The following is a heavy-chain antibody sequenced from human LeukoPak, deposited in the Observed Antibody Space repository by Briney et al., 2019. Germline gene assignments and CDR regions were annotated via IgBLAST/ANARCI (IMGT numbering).Heavy chain of an antibody. V-gene: IGHV3-64D*06. CDR3: VKGDVTTSGYYYGMDV. CDR2: ISSNGGST. Sequence: PGGSLRLSCSASGFTFSSYAMHWVRQAPGKGLEYVSAISSNGGSTYYADSVKGRFTISRDNSKNTLYLQMSSLRAEDMAVYYCVKGDVTTSGYYYGMDVWGQGTTVTVSS. D-gene: IGHD4-11*01. J-gene: IGHJ6*02. CDR1: GFTFSSYA.